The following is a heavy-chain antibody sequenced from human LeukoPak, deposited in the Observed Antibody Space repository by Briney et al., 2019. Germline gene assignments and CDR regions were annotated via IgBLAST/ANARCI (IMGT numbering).Heavy chain of an antibody. CDR1: GGSFSGYY. CDR2: INHSGST. Sequence: SETLSLTCAVYGGSFSGYYWSWIRQPPGKGPEWIGEINHSGSTHYNPSLKSRVTISVDTSKNQFSLKLSSVTAADTAVYYCARDRRDLFDYWGQGTLVTVSS. V-gene: IGHV4-34*01. D-gene: IGHD5-24*01. J-gene: IGHJ4*02. CDR3: ARDRRDLFDY.